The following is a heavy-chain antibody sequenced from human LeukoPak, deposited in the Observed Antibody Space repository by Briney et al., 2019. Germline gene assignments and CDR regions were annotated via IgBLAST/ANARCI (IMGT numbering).Heavy chain of an antibody. CDR3: AGLPGFGGFDY. CDR2: INHSGST. Sequence: SETLSLTCTVSGGSISSGSYYWSWIRQPPGKGLEWIGEINHSGSTNYNPSLKSRVTISVDTSKNQFSLKLSSVTAADTAVYYCAGLPGFGGFDYWGQGTLVTVSS. D-gene: IGHD3-10*01. J-gene: IGHJ4*02. CDR1: GGSISSGSYY. V-gene: IGHV4-39*07.